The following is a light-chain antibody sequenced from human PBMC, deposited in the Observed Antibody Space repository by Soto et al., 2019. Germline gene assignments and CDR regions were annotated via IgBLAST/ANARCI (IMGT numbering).Light chain of an antibody. CDR2: EDN. J-gene: IGLJ3*02. CDR3: QSYDTNNWV. CDR1: SGSIASNY. V-gene: IGLV6-57*02. Sequence: NFMLTQPHSVSESPGKTVTIPCTGSSGSIASNYVQWYQQRPGSAPTTVIYEDNQRPSGVPDRFSGSIDRSSNSASLTISGLKTEDEADYYCQSYDTNNWVFGGGTKLTVL.